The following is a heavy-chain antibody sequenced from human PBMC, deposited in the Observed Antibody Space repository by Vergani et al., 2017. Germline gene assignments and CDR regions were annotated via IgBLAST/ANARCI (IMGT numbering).Heavy chain of an antibody. CDR2: IYPGDSDT. V-gene: IGHV5-51*01. Sequence: EVQLVQSGAEVKKPGESLKISCKGSGYSFTSYWIGWVRQMPGKGLEWMGIIYPGDSDTRYSPSFQGQVTISADKSISTAYLQWSSLKASDTAMYYCARHLHCSSTSCSGIYYMDVWSKGTTVTVSS. CDR1: GYSFTSYW. CDR3: ARHLHCSSTSCSGIYYMDV. D-gene: IGHD2-2*01. J-gene: IGHJ6*03.